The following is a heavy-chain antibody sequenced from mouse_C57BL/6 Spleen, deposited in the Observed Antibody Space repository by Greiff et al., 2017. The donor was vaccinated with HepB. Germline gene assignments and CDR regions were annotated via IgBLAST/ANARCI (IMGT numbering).Heavy chain of an antibody. J-gene: IGHJ4*01. Sequence: EVKVVESGGGLVKPGGSLKLSCAASGFTFSDYGMHWVRQAPEKGLEWVAYISSGSSTIYYADTVKGRFTISRDNAKNTLFLQMTSLRSEDTAMYYCARGLYENAMDYWGQGTSVTVSS. CDR1: GFTFSDYG. V-gene: IGHV5-17*01. D-gene: IGHD2-3*01. CDR3: ARGLYENAMDY. CDR2: ISSGSSTI.